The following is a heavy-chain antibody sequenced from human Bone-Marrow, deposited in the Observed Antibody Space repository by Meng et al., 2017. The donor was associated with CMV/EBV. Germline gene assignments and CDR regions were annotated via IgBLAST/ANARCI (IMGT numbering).Heavy chain of an antibody. CDR2: INPNSGGT. Sequence: ASVKVSCKASGYTFTGYYMHWVRQAPGQGLEWMGWINPNSGGTNYAQKLQGRVTMTTDTSTSTAYMELRSLRSDDTAVYYCARDWRRSNAGYSDYWGQGTLVTVSS. D-gene: IGHD3-9*01. J-gene: IGHJ4*02. CDR3: ARDWRRSNAGYSDY. CDR1: GYTFTGYY. V-gene: IGHV1-2*02.